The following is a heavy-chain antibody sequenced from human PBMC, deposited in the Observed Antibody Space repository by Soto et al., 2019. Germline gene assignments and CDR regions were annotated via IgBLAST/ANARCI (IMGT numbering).Heavy chain of an antibody. CDR2: IITILGIA. V-gene: IGHV1-69*02. CDR3: ARYGSGSYRSNDAFDI. J-gene: IGHJ3*02. CDR1: GGTFSSYT. D-gene: IGHD3-10*01. Sequence: ASVKVSWKASGGTFSSYTISLVRQAPGQRLEWMGRIITILGIANYAQKFQGRVTITADKSTSTTYMELSSLRSEDTAVYYCARYGSGSYRSNDAFDIWGQGTMVTVSS.